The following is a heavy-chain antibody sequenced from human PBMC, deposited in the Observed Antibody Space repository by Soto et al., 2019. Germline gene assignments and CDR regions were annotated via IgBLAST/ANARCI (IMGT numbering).Heavy chain of an antibody. D-gene: IGHD1-1*01. CDR3: ATANWSHHYFDP. CDR1: GGSFSGYY. CDR2: INHSGSP. V-gene: IGHV4-34*01. J-gene: IGHJ5*02. Sequence: PSETLSHTCALYGGSFSGYYWSWLRQPPGKGLEWIGEINHSGSPNYNPSLKSRVTISVDTSKNQFSLKMTSVTAADTAVYYCATANWSHHYFDPWGQGTLVTVSS.